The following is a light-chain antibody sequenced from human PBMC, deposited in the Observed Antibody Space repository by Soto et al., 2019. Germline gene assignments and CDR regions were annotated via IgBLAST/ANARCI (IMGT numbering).Light chain of an antibody. J-gene: IGKJ4*01. CDR2: AAS. CDR1: QGIGVY. Sequence: DIQMTQSPSSLSASLGARVTITCRASQGIGVYLAWFQQKPGQVPKLLIYAASTLQSGVPSRFSGSGSGTDFTLTISSLQPEDFATYYCQKYNSAPLTFGGGTKVEI. V-gene: IGKV1-27*01. CDR3: QKYNSAPLT.